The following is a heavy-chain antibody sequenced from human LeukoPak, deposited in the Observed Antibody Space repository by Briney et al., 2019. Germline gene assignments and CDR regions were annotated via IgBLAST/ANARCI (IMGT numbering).Heavy chain of an antibody. CDR3: ARGTGNWFNP. CDR2: IYYSGST. V-gene: IGHV4-39*07. J-gene: IGHJ5*02. Sequence: SETLSLTCTVSGGSISSSSYYWGWIRQPPGKGLEWIGSIYYSGSTYYNPSLKSRVTISVDTSKNQFSLKLSSVTAADTAVYYCARGTGNWFNPWGQGTLVTVSS. CDR1: GGSISSSSYY.